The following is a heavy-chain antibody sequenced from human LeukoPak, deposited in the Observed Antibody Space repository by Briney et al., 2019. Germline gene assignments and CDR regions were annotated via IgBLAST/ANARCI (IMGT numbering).Heavy chain of an antibody. Sequence: SETLSLTCTVSGGSIGSVGYHWSWVRQPAGKTLEWIGRILDTGRTNYNPSLKSRVTISVDKSKNQFSLKLSSVTAADTAVYYCARAPIELQRVDYWGQGTLVTVSS. CDR1: GGSIGSVGYH. D-gene: IGHD2-8*01. J-gene: IGHJ4*02. CDR3: ARAPIELQRVDY. V-gene: IGHV4-61*02. CDR2: ILDTGRT.